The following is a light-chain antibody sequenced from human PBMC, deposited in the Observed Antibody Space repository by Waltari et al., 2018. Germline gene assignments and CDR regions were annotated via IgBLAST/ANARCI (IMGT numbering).Light chain of an antibody. J-gene: IGKJ1*01. Sequence: EIVLSQSPCTLSLSPGERATLSCRARQSVSRTLAWYQQKPGQAPRLLIYGASTRATGIPERFSGGGSGTDFSLTISRLEPEDFAVYYCQHYVRLPATFGQGTKVEIK. CDR2: GAS. CDR3: QHYVRLPAT. V-gene: IGKV3-20*01. CDR1: QSVSRT.